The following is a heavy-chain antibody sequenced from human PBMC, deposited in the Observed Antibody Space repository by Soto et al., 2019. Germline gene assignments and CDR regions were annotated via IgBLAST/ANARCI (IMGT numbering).Heavy chain of an antibody. CDR3: AREDSIIIPAVSDF. CDR2: TSKSDYT. J-gene: IGHJ4*02. D-gene: IGHD2-2*01. CDR1: GFAFNNYG. V-gene: IGHV3-21*01. Sequence: GSLRLSCTASGFAFNNYGINWVRQGPGKGLEWVPSTSKSDYTYYSDSVKGRFTISRDNAKNSVSLQMNTLRVEDTAVYYRAREDSIIIPAVSDFWGQGTLVTVSS.